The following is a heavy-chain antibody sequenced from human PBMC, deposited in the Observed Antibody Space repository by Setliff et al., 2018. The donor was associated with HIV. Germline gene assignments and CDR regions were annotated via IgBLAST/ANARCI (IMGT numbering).Heavy chain of an antibody. V-gene: IGHV4-34*01. CDR1: GGSFSGYY. CDR3: ARYDYGDFDY. D-gene: IGHD4-17*01. J-gene: IGHJ4*02. Sequence: PSETLSLTRAVFGGSFSGYYWSWIRQPPGKGLEWIGEINHSGSTDYNPSLKSRVTISVDTSKNQFSLNLSSVTAADTAVYYCARYDYGDFDYWGQGTPVTVSS. CDR2: INHSGST.